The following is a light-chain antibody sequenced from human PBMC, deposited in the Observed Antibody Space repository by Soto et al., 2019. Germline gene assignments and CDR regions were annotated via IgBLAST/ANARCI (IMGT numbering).Light chain of an antibody. V-gene: IGKV1-5*01. CDR2: DAS. CDR3: QHYNSYSWT. J-gene: IGKJ1*01. CDR1: QSITIW. Sequence: DIQMTQSPSTLSASVGDIVTITCRASQSITIWLAWYQQKPGKAPKLLIFDASSLESGVPSRFSGSGSGTEFTLTISSLQPDDFATYYCQHYNSYSWTFGQGTKVDIK.